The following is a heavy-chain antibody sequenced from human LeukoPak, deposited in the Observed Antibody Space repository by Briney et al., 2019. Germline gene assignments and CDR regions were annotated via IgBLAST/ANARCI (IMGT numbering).Heavy chain of an antibody. CDR2: ISNDGSYK. Sequence: PGGSLRLSCAASGFTFSSHDVHWVRQAPGKGLEWVAIISNDGSYKNYADSVKGRYTVSRDNSDNTLFLQMSSLRVEDTAIYYCTNRRYLDYWGQGTLVTVSS. CDR1: GFTFSSHD. D-gene: IGHD3-9*01. J-gene: IGHJ4*02. V-gene: IGHV3-30*18. CDR3: TNRRYLDY.